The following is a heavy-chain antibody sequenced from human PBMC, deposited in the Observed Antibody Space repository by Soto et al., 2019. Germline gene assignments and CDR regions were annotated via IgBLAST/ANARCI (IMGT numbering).Heavy chain of an antibody. CDR1: GYTFTSYD. J-gene: IGHJ5*02. D-gene: IGHD6-13*01. CDR3: ARGSKGSSWYAYWFDP. V-gene: IGHV1-8*01. Sequence: QVQLVQSGAEVKKPGASVKVSCKASGYTFTSYDINWVRQATGQGLEWMGWMNPNSGNTGYAQKFQGRVTMTRHTSISTAYMELSSLRSEDTAVYYCARGSKGSSWYAYWFDPWGQGTLVTVSS. CDR2: MNPNSGNT.